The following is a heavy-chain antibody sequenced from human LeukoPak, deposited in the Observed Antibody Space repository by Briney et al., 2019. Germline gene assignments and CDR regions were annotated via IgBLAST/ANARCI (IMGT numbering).Heavy chain of an antibody. CDR2: IYYSGST. D-gene: IGHD2-15*01. V-gene: IGHV4-59*01. CDR3: AREGGRPSDDYYHMDV. Sequence: PSETLSLTCTASGGSISSYYWSWIRQPPGKGLEWIGYIYYSGSTNYNPSLKSRVTISVDTSKNQFSLKLSSVTAADTAVYYCAREGGRPSDDYYHMDVWGKGTTVTVSS. J-gene: IGHJ6*03. CDR1: GGSISSYY.